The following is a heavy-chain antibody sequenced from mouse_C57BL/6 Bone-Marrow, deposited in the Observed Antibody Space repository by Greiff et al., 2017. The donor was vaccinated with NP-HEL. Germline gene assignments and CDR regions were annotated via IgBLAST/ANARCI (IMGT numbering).Heavy chain of an antibody. Sequence: QVQLQQSGAELVKPGASVKISCKTSDYAFSSYWMNWVKQRPGKGLEWIGQIYPGDGDTNYNGKFKGKATLTADKSSSTVYMQLSSLTSEDSAVYLCARSPGGAAWFAYWGQGTLVTVSA. D-gene: IGHD3-3*01. J-gene: IGHJ3*01. CDR2: IYPGDGDT. CDR1: DYAFSSYW. V-gene: IGHV1-80*01. CDR3: ARSPGGAAWFAY.